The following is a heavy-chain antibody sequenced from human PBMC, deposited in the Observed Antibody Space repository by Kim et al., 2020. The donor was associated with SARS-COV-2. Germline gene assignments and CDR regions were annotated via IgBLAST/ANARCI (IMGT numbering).Heavy chain of an antibody. CDR1: GFTVSSNY. CDR2: IYSGGST. Sequence: GGSLRLSCAPSGFTVSSNYMSWVRQAPGKGLEWVSVIYSGGSTYYADSVKGRFTISRDNSKNTLYLQMNSLRAEDTAVYYCARDLENYDILTGYQYYYGMDVWGQGTTVTVSS. J-gene: IGHJ6*02. V-gene: IGHV3-53*01. D-gene: IGHD3-9*01. CDR3: ARDLENYDILTGYQYYYGMDV.